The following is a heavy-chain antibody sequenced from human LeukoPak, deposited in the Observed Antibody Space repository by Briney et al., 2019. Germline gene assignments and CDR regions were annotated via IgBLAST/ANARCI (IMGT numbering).Heavy chain of an antibody. V-gene: IGHV4-59*12. J-gene: IGHJ4*02. CDR2: IYYSGRT. D-gene: IGHD3-16*02. Sequence: SETLSLTCTVSGGSISSYYWSWILQPPGKGLEWMGYIYYSGRTNYNPSLKSRVTISVVTSKNQFSLKLSSVTAADTAVYYCARGTTDYDYVWGSYRLDYWGQGTLVTVSS. CDR1: GGSISSYY. CDR3: ARGTTDYDYVWGSYRLDY.